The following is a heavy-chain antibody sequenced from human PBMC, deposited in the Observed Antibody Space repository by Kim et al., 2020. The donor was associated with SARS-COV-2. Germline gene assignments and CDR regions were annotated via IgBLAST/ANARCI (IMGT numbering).Heavy chain of an antibody. CDR3: ARDSHLRQYYFDY. D-gene: IGHD4-4*01. Sequence: YHPSLQNRVTISVDTSKNQFSLKLSSVTAADTAVYYCARDSHLRQYYFDYWGQGTLVTVSS. J-gene: IGHJ4*02. V-gene: IGHV4-39*02.